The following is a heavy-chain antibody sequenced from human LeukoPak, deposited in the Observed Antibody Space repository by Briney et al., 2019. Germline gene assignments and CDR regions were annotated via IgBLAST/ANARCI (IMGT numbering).Heavy chain of an antibody. CDR3: AKSLGSSGRGPFDY. V-gene: IGHV3-23*01. CDR1: GFTFSSYA. CDR2: ISSSGGST. J-gene: IGHJ4*02. Sequence: GGSLRLSCAASGFTFSSYAMSWVRQAPGKGLEWVSAISSSGGSTYYADSVKGRFTISRDNSKNTLYLQMNSLRAEDTAVYYCAKSLGSSGRGPFDYWGQGTLVTVSS. D-gene: IGHD6-19*01.